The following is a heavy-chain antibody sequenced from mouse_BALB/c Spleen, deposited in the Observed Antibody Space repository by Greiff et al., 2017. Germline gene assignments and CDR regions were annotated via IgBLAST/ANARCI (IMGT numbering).Heavy chain of an antibody. CDR3: AIRGYYRYDGGDWYFDV. J-gene: IGHJ1*01. V-gene: IGHV4-1*02. Sequence: EVKLMESGGGLVQPGGSLKLSCAASGFDFSRYWMSWVRQAPGKGLEWIGEINPDSSTINYTPSLKDKFIISRDNAKNTLYLQMSKVRSEDTALYYCAIRGYYRYDGGDWYFDVWGAGTTVTVSS. CDR1: GFDFSRYW. D-gene: IGHD2-14*01. CDR2: INPDSSTI.